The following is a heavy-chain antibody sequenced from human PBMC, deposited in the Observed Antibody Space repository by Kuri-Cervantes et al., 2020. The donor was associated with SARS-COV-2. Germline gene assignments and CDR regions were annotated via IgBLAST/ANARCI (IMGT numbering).Heavy chain of an antibody. CDR3: ASITMIVVVIIFRPYYYYYMDV. D-gene: IGHD3-22*01. Sequence: ASVKVSCKASGYTFTSYYMHWVRQAPGQGLEWMGIINPSGGSTSYAQKFQGRVTMTRDTSTSTVYMELSSLRSEDTAVYYCASITMIVVVIIFRPYYYYYMDVWGKGTTVTVSS. J-gene: IGHJ6*03. CDR1: GYTFTSYY. V-gene: IGHV1-46*01. CDR2: INPSGGST.